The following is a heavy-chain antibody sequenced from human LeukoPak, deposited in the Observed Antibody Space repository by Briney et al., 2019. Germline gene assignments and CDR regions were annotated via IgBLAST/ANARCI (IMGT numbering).Heavy chain of an antibody. CDR1: GGSISSHY. CDR3: ARGTPPSSSCYDY. J-gene: IGHJ4*02. V-gene: IGHV4-59*11. D-gene: IGHD6-13*01. CDR2: MCYSGRT. Sequence: PSETLSLTCTVSGGSISSHYWSWIRQPPGKGLEWIGNMCYSGRTYYNPSLKSRVTISIDTSKNQFSLKLNSVTAADTAVYYCARGTPPSSSCYDYWGQGTLVTVSS.